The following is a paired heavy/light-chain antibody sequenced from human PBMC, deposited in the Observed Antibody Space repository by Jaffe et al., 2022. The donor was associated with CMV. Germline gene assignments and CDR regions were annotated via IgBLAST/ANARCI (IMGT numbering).Heavy chain of an antibody. CDR2: ISAYNGNT. V-gene: IGHV1-18*04. Sequence: QVQLVQSGAEVKKPGASVKVSCKASGYTFITYGFSWVRQAPGQGPEWMGWISAYNGNTNYAQKLQGRVIMTRDTSTSTVYMELRSLSSDDTAVYYCVREAGTESSGYYFLYWGQGTLVTVSS. CDR1: GYTFITYG. J-gene: IGHJ4*02. D-gene: IGHD3-22*01. CDR3: VREAGTESSGYYFLY.
Light chain of an antibody. CDR1: QNINNY. CDR2: AAA. V-gene: IGKV1-39*01. CDR3: QQSYNSPRT. J-gene: IGKJ1*01. Sequence: DIQMTQSPSSLSASVGDRVTITCRASQNINNYLNWYQQEQGKAPKLLIFAAASLQSGVPSRFSGSGSGTEFTLTISSLQPEDFATYYCQQSYNSPRTFGQGTTVEIK.